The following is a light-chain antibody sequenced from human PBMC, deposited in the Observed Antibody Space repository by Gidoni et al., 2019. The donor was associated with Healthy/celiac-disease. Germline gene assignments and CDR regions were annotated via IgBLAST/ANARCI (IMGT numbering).Light chain of an antibody. CDR1: QSVSSN. J-gene: IGKJ4*01. CDR2: GAS. CDR3: QQYSNWPLT. V-gene: IGKV3-15*01. Sequence: ERVMTQSPATLSVSPGERATLSCRASQSVSSNLAWYQQKPGQAPRLLIYGASTRATDIPARFSGSGSGTEFTLTISSLQSEDFAVYYCQQYSNWPLTFGGGTKVEIK.